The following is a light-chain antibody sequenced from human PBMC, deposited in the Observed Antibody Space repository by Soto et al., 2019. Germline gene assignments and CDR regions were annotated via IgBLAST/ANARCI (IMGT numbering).Light chain of an antibody. V-gene: IGKV3-15*01. Sequence: EIVMTQSPATLSVSPGERATLSCRASQSVSSNLAWYQQKPGQAPRLLIYGASTRATGIPARLSGSGSGTEFTLTSGSLQSEDFAVYYCQQHDKWPFTFRQGTKLDIK. CDR1: QSVSSN. CDR3: QQHDKWPFT. CDR2: GAS. J-gene: IGKJ2*01.